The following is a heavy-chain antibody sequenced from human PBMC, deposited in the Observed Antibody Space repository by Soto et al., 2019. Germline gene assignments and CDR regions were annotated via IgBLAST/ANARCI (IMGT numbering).Heavy chain of an antibody. CDR1: GFTFDDYA. V-gene: IGHV3-9*01. CDR2: ISWNSGSI. J-gene: IGHJ4*02. D-gene: IGHD3-22*01. CDR3: AKAPTYDSSGYYYVN. Sequence: PGGSLRLSCAASGFTFDDYAMHWVRQAPGKGLEWVSGISWNSGSIGYADSVKGRFTISRDNAKNSLYLQMNSLRAEDTALYYCAKAPTYDSSGYYYVNWGQGTLVTVSS.